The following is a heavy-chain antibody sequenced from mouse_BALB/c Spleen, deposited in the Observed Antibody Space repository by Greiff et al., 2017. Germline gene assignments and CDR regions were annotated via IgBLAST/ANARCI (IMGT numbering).Heavy chain of an antibody. J-gene: IGHJ2*01. CDR2: INHGSGGT. CDR3: ARGYYGSSPYFDY. D-gene: IGHD1-1*01. CDR1: GYAFTNYL. Sequence: VQLQQSGAELVRPGTSVKVSCKASGYAFTNYLIAWVKQRPGQGLEWIGVINHGSGGTNYNEKFKGKATLTADKSSSTAYMQLSSLTSDASAVYFCARGYYGSSPYFDYWGQGTTLTVSS. V-gene: IGHV1-54*01.